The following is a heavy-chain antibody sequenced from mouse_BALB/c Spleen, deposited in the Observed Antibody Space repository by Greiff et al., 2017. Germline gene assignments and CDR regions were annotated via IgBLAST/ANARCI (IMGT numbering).Heavy chain of an antibody. CDR2: ISYSGST. CDR1: GYSITSDYA. D-gene: IGHD1-1*01. V-gene: IGHV3-2*02. J-gene: IGHJ4*01. Sequence: EVKLMESGPGLVKPSQSLSLTCTVTGYSITSDYAWNWIRQFPGNKLEWMGYISYSGSTSYNPSLKSRISITRDTSKNQFFLQLNSVTTEDTATYYCARYPPTVVGYYYAMDYWGQGTSVTVSS. CDR3: ARYPPTVVGYYYAMDY.